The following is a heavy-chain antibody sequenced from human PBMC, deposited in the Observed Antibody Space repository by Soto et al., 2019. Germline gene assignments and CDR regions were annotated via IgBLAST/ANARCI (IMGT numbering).Heavy chain of an antibody. CDR1: GFTFSSYA. CDR3: ARDLDYGDPGVAFDI. D-gene: IGHD4-17*01. J-gene: IGHJ3*02. V-gene: IGHV3-30-3*01. Sequence: QVQLVESGGGVVQPGRSLRLSCAASGFTFSSYAMHWVRQAPGKGLEWVAVISYDGSNKYYADSVKGRFTISRDNSKNTLYLQMNSLRAEDTAVYYCARDLDYGDPGVAFDIWGQGTMVTVSS. CDR2: ISYDGSNK.